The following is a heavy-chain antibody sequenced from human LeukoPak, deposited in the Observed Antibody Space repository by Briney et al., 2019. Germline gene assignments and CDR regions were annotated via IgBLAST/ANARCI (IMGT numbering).Heavy chain of an antibody. V-gene: IGHV3-21*01. D-gene: IGHD3-10*01. CDR3: ARRFVQGHFDY. CDR2: ISSSSSYI. J-gene: IGHJ4*02. CDR1: GFSFSSYS. Sequence: GGSLRLSCAASGFSFSSYSMNWVRQAPGKGLEWVSSISSSSSYIHYADSVKGRFTISRDNAKNSLYLQMNSLRAEDTAVYYCARRFVQGHFDYWGQGTLVTVSS.